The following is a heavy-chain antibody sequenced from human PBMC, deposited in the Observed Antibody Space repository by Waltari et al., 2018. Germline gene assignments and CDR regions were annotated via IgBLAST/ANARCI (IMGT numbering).Heavy chain of an antibody. CDR3: ARDRGCSTTSCYLGDLYGMDV. D-gene: IGHD2-2*01. Sequence: EVQLVESGGGLVQPGGSLRLSCVASGFPFSSYALNWVRQAPGKGLEWVSYISTSSSTIYYADSVKGRFTISRDKAKNSLYLQMNSLRAEDTAVYYCARDRGCSTTSCYLGDLYGMDVWGQGTTVTVSS. J-gene: IGHJ6*02. V-gene: IGHV3-48*03. CDR2: ISTSSSTI. CDR1: GFPFSSYA.